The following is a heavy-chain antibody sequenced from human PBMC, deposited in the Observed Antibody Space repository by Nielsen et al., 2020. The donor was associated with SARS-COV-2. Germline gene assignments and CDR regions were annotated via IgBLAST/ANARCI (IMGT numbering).Heavy chain of an antibody. Sequence: SETLFLTCTVSGGSISSYYWSWIRQPPGKGLEWIGYIYNRGNTNYNPSLKSRVTISVDTSKNQFSLRLSSVTVADTAVYYCARHPYPMTVSTFGYDYWGQGTLVTVSS. CDR3: ARHPYPMTVSTFGYDY. V-gene: IGHV4-59*08. CDR1: GGSISSYY. J-gene: IGHJ4*02. CDR2: IYNRGNT. D-gene: IGHD2-21*02.